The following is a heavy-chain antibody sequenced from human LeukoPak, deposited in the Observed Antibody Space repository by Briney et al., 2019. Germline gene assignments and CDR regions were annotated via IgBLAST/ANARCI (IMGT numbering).Heavy chain of an antibody. Sequence: PSQTLSLTCTVSGGSISSGGYYWSWIRQHPGKGLEWIGYIYYSGSTYYNPSLKSRDTISVDTSKNQFSLKLSSVTAADTAVYYCARAGVTSNWFDPWGQGTLVTVSS. J-gene: IGHJ5*02. V-gene: IGHV4-31*03. CDR3: ARAGVTSNWFDP. CDR1: GGSISSGGYY. CDR2: IYYSGST. D-gene: IGHD2-21*02.